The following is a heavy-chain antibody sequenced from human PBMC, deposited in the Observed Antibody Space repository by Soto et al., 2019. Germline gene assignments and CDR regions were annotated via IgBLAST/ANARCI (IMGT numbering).Heavy chain of an antibody. Sequence: EVQLLESGGGLVQPGGSLRLSCAASGFTFSSYAMSWVRQAPGKGLEWVSGISASGGSTYYADSVKGRFTISRDKSNNTLYLAMNRMRAEDTAQYYGAKDPPLVSWSDSLGDFDSWGQGTLGTVSS. CDR3: AKDPPLVSWSDSLGDFDS. CDR1: GFTFSSYA. CDR2: ISASGGST. V-gene: IGHV3-23*01. D-gene: IGHD1-26*01. J-gene: IGHJ4*02.